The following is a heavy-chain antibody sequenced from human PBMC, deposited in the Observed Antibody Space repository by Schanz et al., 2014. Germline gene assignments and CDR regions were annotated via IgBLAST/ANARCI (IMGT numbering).Heavy chain of an antibody. CDR2: ISAYNGNT. Sequence: QVQLVQSGAEVKKPGASVKVSCKASGYTFTSYGISWARQAPGQGIEWMGWISAYNGNTKDPQKLQGRVTMTTDTSTGTAYMELRSLRSDVTAVYYGARDAADFYDILTEEDYWGQGTLVTVSS. CDR1: GYTFTSYG. D-gene: IGHD3-9*01. J-gene: IGHJ4*02. CDR3: ARDAADFYDILTEEDY. V-gene: IGHV1-18*01.